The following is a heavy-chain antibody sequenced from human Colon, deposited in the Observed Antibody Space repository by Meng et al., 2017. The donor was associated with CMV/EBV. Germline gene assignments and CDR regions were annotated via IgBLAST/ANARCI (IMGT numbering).Heavy chain of an antibody. J-gene: IGHJ4*02. Sequence: QVQLVQSGVEMKKFGASVKVSCKPSGYTFTANHLHWVRQAPGQGLEWMGWIYPQDGGTYFAQKFQDRVTLTRDTSITTAYMELSGLTSDDTAIYYCVRESWYFDFWGEGTLVTVSS. V-gene: IGHV1-2*02. D-gene: IGHD6-13*01. CDR2: IYPQDGGT. CDR1: GYTFTANH. CDR3: VRESWYFDF.